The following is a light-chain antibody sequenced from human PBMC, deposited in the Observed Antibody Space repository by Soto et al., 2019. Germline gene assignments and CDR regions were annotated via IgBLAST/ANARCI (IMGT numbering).Light chain of an antibody. Sequence: QPVLTQSPSASASLGASVKLTCTLSSGHSKYAIAWHQQQPEKGPRFLMNVDRDGSHTKGDGIPDRFSGSSSGAERYLTISSLQSEVEADYYCQTWGTDIVFGGGTKVTVL. CDR2: VDRDGSH. CDR3: QTWGTDIV. CDR1: SGHSKYA. J-gene: IGLJ2*01. V-gene: IGLV4-69*01.